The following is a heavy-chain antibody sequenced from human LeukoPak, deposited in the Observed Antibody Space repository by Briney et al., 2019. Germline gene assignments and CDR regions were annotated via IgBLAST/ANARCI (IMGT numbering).Heavy chain of an antibody. CDR3: AREPTVATIDY. J-gene: IGHJ4*02. V-gene: IGHV3-21*01. Sequence: PGGSLGLSCAASGFTFSSYSMIWVRQAPGKGLEWVSSISASGSDTYHADSVKGRFTISRDNAKNSLYLQMNSLRAEDTAVYYCAREPTVATIDYWGQGTLVTVSS. D-gene: IGHD5-12*01. CDR1: GFTFSSYS. CDR2: ISASGSDT.